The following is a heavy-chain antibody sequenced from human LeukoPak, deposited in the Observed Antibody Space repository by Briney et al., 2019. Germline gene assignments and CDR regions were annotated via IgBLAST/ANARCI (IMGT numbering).Heavy chain of an antibody. D-gene: IGHD6-6*01. CDR3: VKRAGRLFDY. CDR2: ISDTGGAT. J-gene: IGHJ4*02. Sequence: GSLTLSCGASGFTFRSYEMNWVRQAPGKGLEWVSTISDTGGATWYADSVKGRFTISRDNSQNTLHLQMDSLRAEDTAIYYCVKRAGRLFDYWGQGTLVTVSS. CDR1: GFTFRSYE. V-gene: IGHV3-23*01.